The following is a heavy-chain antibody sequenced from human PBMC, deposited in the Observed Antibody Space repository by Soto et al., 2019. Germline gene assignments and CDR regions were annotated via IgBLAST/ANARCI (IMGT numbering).Heavy chain of an antibody. Sequence: QVQLVKSGAEVKKPGSSVKVSCKASGGTFGSYAISWVRQAPGQGLEWMGGIIPIPGTANYAQKFQGRVTIAADESTSTAYVEVRRLRSEDTAVYYCARSQGSSTSLEIYYYYYYGMDVWGQGTTVTVSS. V-gene: IGHV1-69*01. J-gene: IGHJ6*02. D-gene: IGHD2-2*01. CDR2: IIPIPGTA. CDR1: GGTFGSYA. CDR3: ARSQGSSTSLEIYYYYYYGMDV.